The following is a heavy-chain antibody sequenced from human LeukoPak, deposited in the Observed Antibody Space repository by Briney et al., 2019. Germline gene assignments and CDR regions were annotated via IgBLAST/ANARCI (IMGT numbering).Heavy chain of an antibody. Sequence: GASVKVSCKASGYTFTSYYMHWVRQAPGQGLEWMGIINPSGGSTSYAQKFQGRVTMTRDTSTSTVYMELSSLRSEDTAVYYCARATHYDSSGYYLGDYWGQGTLVTVSS. CDR3: ARATHYDSSGYYLGDY. D-gene: IGHD3-22*01. V-gene: IGHV1-46*01. J-gene: IGHJ4*02. CDR1: GYTFTSYY. CDR2: INPSGGST.